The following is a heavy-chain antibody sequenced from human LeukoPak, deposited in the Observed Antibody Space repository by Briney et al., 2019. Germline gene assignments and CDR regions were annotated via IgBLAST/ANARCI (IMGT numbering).Heavy chain of an antibody. V-gene: IGHV1-2*02. CDR1: GYAFTNYY. CDR2: INPSSGGT. J-gene: IGHJ6*01. D-gene: IGHD5/OR15-5a*01. CDR3: VRDLVSTGPYGMDV. Sequence: ASVRVSFKASGYAFTNYYIHWVGQARGHGLEWMGAINPSSGGTNYAQKFQGRVSMNRDTSISKAYMEVSRLRSDDTDVFYCVRDLVSTGPYGMDVWGQGTTVTVCS.